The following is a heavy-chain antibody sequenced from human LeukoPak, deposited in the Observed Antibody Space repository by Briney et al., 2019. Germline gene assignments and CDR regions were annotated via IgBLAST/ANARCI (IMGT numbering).Heavy chain of an antibody. Sequence: SETLSLTCTVSGGSISSSSYYWGWIRQPPGKGLEWIGSIYYSGSTYYNPSLKSRVTISVDTSKNQFSLKLSSVTAADTAVYYCARARWGDEFDYWGQGTLVTVSS. CDR3: ARARWGDEFDY. D-gene: IGHD3-10*01. J-gene: IGHJ4*02. V-gene: IGHV4-39*01. CDR2: IYYSGST. CDR1: GGSISSSSYY.